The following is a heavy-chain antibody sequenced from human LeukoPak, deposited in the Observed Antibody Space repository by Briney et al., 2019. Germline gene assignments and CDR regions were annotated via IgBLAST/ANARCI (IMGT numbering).Heavy chain of an antibody. V-gene: IGHV3-30*18. CDR2: ISYDGSNK. CDR3: AKPFGSSSWSFDY. J-gene: IGHJ4*02. CDR1: GFTFSSYG. Sequence: GRSLRLSCAASGFTFSSYGMHWVRQAPGKGLEWVAVISYDGSNKYYVDSVKGRFTISRDNSKNTLYLQMNSLRAEDTAVYYCAKPFGSSSWSFDYWGQGTLVTVSS. D-gene: IGHD6-13*01.